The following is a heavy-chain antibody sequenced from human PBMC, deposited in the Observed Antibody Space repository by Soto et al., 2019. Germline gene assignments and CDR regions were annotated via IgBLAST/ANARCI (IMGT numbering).Heavy chain of an antibody. J-gene: IGHJ5*01. CDR3: AKDRAAGAFGDRFDS. V-gene: IGHV3-23*01. D-gene: IGHD1-26*01. Sequence: PGGSLRLSCAASGFTFSSYSMNWVRQAPGKGLEWVSVITASAANTYYADSVKGRFTISRDNSKNTLYLQMNSLRAEDTAIYFCAKDRAAGAFGDRFDSWGQGTLVTVSS. CDR1: GFTFSSYS. CDR2: ITASAANT.